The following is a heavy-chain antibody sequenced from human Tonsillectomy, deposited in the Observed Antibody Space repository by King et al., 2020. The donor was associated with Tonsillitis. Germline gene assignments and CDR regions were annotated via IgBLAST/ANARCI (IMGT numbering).Heavy chain of an antibody. J-gene: IGHJ5*02. CDR3: ARDTLWFGEIWFDP. V-gene: IGHV4-59*01. CDR2: IYYSGST. CDR1: GGSTSSYY. Sequence: VQLQESGPGLVKPSETLSLTCTVSGGSTSSYYWSWIRQPPGKGLEWIGYIYYSGSTNYNPSLKSRVTISVDTSKNQFSLKLSSVTAADTAVYYCARDTLWFGEIWFDPWGQGTLVTVSS. D-gene: IGHD3-10*01.